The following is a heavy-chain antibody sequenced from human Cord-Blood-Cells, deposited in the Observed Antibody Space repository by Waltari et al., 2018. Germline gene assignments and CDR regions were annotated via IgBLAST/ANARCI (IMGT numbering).Heavy chain of an antibody. CDR1: GGSFSGYY. Sequence: QVQLQQWGAGLLKPSETLSLTCAVYGGSFSGYYWSWLRQPPGKGLEWIGEINHSGSTNYNPSLKSRVTISVDTSKNQFSLKLSSVTAADTAVYYCARVDPDYYYGSGSYFDYWGQGTLVTVSS. CDR2: INHSGST. J-gene: IGHJ4*02. V-gene: IGHV4-34*01. D-gene: IGHD3-10*01. CDR3: ARVDPDYYYGSGSYFDY.